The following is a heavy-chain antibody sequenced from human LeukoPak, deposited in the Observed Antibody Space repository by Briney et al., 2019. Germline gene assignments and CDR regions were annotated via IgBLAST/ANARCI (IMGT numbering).Heavy chain of an antibody. CDR1: GGSISSYY. V-gene: IGHV4-59*01. CDR2: IHYSGST. CDR3: ARGEVPAAFYFDY. Sequence: SETLSLTCTVSGGSISSYYWSWIRQPPGKGLEWIGYIHYSGSTNYNPSLKSRVTISVDTSKNQFSLKLSSVTAADTAVYYCARGEVPAAFYFDYWGQGTLVTVSS. J-gene: IGHJ4*02. D-gene: IGHD2-2*01.